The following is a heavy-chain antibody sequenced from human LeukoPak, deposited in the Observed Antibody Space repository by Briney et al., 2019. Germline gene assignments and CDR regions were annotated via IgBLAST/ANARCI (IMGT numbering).Heavy chain of an antibody. D-gene: IGHD7-27*01. V-gene: IGHV4-59*08. Sequence: SETLSLTCTVSGGSISSYYWSWIRQPPGKRLEWIGYIYYSGSTNYNPSLKSRVTISVDTSKSQFSLKLSSVTAADTAVYYCARGRTGETPYGAFDIWGQGTMVTVSS. CDR2: IYYSGST. CDR3: ARGRTGETPYGAFDI. CDR1: GGSISSYY. J-gene: IGHJ3*02.